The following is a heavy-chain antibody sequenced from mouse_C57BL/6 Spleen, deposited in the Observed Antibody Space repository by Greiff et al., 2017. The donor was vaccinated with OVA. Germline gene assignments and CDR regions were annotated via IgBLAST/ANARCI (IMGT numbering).Heavy chain of an antibody. CDR3: ARSLYGNSYFDY. V-gene: IGHV1-54*01. Sequence: QVQLQQSGAEVVRPGTSVKVSCKASGYAFTNYLIEWVKQRPGQGLEWIGVINPGSGGTNYNEKFKGKATLTADKSSSTAYMQLSSLTSEDSAVYFCARSLYGNSYFDYWGQGTTLTVSS. D-gene: IGHD2-1*01. CDR2: INPGSGGT. CDR1: GYAFTNYL. J-gene: IGHJ2*01.